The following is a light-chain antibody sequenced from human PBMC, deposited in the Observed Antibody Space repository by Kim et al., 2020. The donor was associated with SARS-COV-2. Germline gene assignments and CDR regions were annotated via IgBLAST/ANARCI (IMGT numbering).Light chain of an antibody. CDR1: QSVTSTY. Sequence: PGGRATLSWWASQSVTSTYVAWYQQKPGQAPRLLIYGTSTRAAGIPGRFSGGGSGTEYTLTISRLEPEDFAIYYCQQFGSSRTWTFGQGTKVDIK. CDR3: QQFGSSRTWT. CDR2: GTS. V-gene: IGKV3-20*01. J-gene: IGKJ1*01.